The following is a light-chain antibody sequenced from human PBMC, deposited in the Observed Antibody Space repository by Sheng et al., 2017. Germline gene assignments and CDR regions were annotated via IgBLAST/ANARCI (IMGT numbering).Light chain of an antibody. V-gene: IGLV3-25*03. CDR1: HCHIN. Sequence: SYELTQPPSGVGVPTDRRPRSPVLEMHCHINMVIGINRGQARPLLLVIYKDSERPSGIPDRFSGSTSGTTVTLTISGVQAEDEADYYCQSTDNKNTYVVFGGGTKLTVL. CDR3: QSTDNKNTYVV. CDR2: KDS. J-gene: IGLJ2*01.